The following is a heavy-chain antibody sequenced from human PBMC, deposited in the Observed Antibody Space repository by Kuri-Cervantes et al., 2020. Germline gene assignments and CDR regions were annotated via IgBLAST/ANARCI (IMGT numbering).Heavy chain of an antibody. CDR2: ISWNSGSI. J-gene: IGHJ4*02. D-gene: IGHD1-1*01. Sequence: SLKISCAASGFTFDDYAMHWVRQAPGKGLEWVSGISWNSGSIGYADSVKGRFTISRDNARDSLYLQMNSLRAEDTAVYYCAKEQWPGDWNDAGRGGADYWGQGTLVTVSS. V-gene: IGHV3-9*01. CDR1: GFTFDDYA. CDR3: AKEQWPGDWNDAGRGGADY.